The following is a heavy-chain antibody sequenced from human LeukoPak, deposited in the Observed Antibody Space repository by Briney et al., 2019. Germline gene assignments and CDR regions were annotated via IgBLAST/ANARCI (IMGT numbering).Heavy chain of an antibody. J-gene: IGHJ4*02. V-gene: IGHV4-59*01. CDR1: GGSINSYY. Sequence: PSETLSLTCTVSGGSINSYYWSWIRQPPGKGLEWIGYMYYTGSSNYNPSLKSRVTILIDTSTNQFSLKLKSVTPADTAVYYCARSSPVGPAELDSWGQGTLVTVSS. CDR3: ARSSPVGPAELDS. D-gene: IGHD1-14*01. CDR2: MYYTGSS.